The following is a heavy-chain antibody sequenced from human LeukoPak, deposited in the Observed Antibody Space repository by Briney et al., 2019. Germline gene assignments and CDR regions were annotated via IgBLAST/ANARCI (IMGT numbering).Heavy chain of an antibody. CDR1: GGSISSYY. CDR3: ARGLYSSGYYYLDY. Sequence: SETLSLTCTVSGGSISSYYWSWLRQPPGKGLEWIGYIYYSGSTNYNPSLKSRVTISVDTSKNQFSLKLSSVTAADTAVYYCARGLYSSGYYYLDYWGQGTLVTVSS. J-gene: IGHJ4*02. CDR2: IYYSGST. V-gene: IGHV4-59*01. D-gene: IGHD3-22*01.